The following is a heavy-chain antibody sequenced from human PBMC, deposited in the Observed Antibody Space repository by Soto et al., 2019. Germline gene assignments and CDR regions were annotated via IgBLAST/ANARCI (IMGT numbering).Heavy chain of an antibody. V-gene: IGHV3-23*01. J-gene: IGHJ4*02. CDR3: AKDQEGYFDY. Sequence: HPGGSLRLSCAATGFTFGFNALSWVRQAPGKGLEWVSAISGSGGSTYYADSVKGRFTISRDNSKNTLYLQMNSLRAEDTAVYYCAKDQEGYFDYWGQGTLVTVSS. CDR2: ISGSGGST. CDR1: GFTFGFNA.